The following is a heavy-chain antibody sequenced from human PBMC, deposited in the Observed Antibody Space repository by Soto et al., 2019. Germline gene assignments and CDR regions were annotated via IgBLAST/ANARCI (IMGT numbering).Heavy chain of an antibody. D-gene: IGHD3-10*01. CDR3: YVDYYGSGSYPPYYFDY. CDR2: ISGSGGST. CDR1: GFTLSSYA. J-gene: IGHJ4*02. Sequence: GGSLRLSCAASGFTLSSYAMSWVRQAPGKGLEWVSAISGSGGSTYYADSVKGRFTISRDNSKNTLYLQMNSLRAEDTAVYYCYVDYYGSGSYPPYYFDYWGQGTLVTVSS. V-gene: IGHV3-23*01.